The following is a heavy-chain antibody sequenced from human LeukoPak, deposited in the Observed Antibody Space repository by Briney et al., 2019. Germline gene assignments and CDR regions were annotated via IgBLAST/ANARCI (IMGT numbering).Heavy chain of an antibody. CDR2: IYSSGST. D-gene: IGHD5-24*01. CDR1: GIIVSSNH. J-gene: IGHJ4*02. Sequence: GGSLRLSCAVSGIIVSSNHMNWVRQAPGKGLEWVSVIYSSGSTYYADSVKGRFTISRDNSKNTLYLQMNSLRAEDTAVYYRARDVNGDGYTSFDYWGLGILVTVSS. CDR3: ARDVNGDGYTSFDY. V-gene: IGHV3-66*01.